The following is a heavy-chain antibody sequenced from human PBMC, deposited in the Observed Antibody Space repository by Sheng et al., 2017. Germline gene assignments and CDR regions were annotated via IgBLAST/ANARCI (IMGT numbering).Heavy chain of an antibody. CDR3: ATKATYTFDI. V-gene: IGHV3-7*01. CDR1: GFTFSSYW. Sequence: EGQLVESGGGLVQPGGSLRLSCAASGFTFSSYWMHWIRRSPGKGLEWVANINEDGSSKYYVDSVRGRFTISRDNAKNSLYLRMDSLRDEDTAVYYCATKATYTFDIWGQGRMVT. CDR2: INEDGSSK. J-gene: IGHJ3*02. D-gene: IGHD2-2*02.